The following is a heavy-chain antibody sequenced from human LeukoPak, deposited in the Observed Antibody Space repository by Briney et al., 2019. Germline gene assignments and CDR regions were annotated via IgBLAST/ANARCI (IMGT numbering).Heavy chain of an antibody. J-gene: IGHJ6*03. V-gene: IGHV4-59*01. Sequence: SETLSLTCTVSGVSISSYYWSWIRQPPGKGLEWIGYIYYSGSTNYNPSLKSRVTISVDTSKNQFSLKLSSVTAADTAVYYCARGKVAAAATYYYYYMDVWGKGTTVTVSS. CDR2: IYYSGST. D-gene: IGHD6-13*01. CDR3: ARGKVAAAATYYYYYMDV. CDR1: GVSISSYY.